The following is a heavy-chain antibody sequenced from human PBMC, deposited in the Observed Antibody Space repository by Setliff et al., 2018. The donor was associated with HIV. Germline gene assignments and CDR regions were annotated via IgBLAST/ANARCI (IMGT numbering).Heavy chain of an antibody. CDR1: GYTFTSYG. D-gene: IGHD6-19*01. CDR3: VRVQWVVSSNVGLDY. CDR2: TSGYSGNT. Sequence: ASVKVSCKASGYTFTSYGISWLRQAPGQGLEWMGWTSGYSGNTNYAQKFQDRVTMTTDTPTSTVYMELRSLRSDDTAVYYCVRVQWVVSSNVGLDYWGQGTLVTVSS. J-gene: IGHJ4*02. V-gene: IGHV1-18*01.